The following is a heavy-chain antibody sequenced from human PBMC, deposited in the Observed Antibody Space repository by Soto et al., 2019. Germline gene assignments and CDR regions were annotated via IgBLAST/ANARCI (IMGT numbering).Heavy chain of an antibody. V-gene: IGHV1-18*01. CDR3: ARFSGGSYNTYYFYYGMDV. CDR2: ISAYNGNT. CDR1: GYTFTSYG. J-gene: IGHJ6*02. D-gene: IGHD2-15*01. Sequence: ASVKVSCKASGYTFTSYGISWVRQAPGQGLDWMGWISAYNGNTKYAQDLQGRVTMTTDTSTRTAYMELRSLRSDDTAVYYCARFSGGSYNTYYFYYGMDVWGQGTTVTVSS.